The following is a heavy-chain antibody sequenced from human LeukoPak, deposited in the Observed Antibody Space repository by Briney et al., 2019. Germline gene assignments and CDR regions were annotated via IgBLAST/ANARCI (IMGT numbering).Heavy chain of an antibody. CDR3: TTEIIQLWGLDYYYYYMDV. V-gene: IGHV3-15*01. CDR1: GFTFSNAW. CDR2: IKSKTDGGTT. J-gene: IGHJ6*03. D-gene: IGHD5-18*01. Sequence: GGSLRLSCAASGFTFSNAWMSWVRQAPGKGLEWVGRIKSKTDGGTTDYAAPVKGRFTISRDDSKNTLYLQMNSLKTEDTAVYYCTTEIIQLWGLDYYYYYMDVWGKGTTVTVSS.